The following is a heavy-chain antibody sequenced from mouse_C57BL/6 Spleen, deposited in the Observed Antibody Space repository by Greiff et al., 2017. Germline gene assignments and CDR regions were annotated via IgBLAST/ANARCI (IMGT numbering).Heavy chain of an antibody. D-gene: IGHD1-1*01. J-gene: IGHJ2*01. CDR2: INPSSGYT. CDR1: GYTFTSYT. CDR3: AREFNYGSPYFDY. V-gene: IGHV1-4*01. Sequence: QVQLKESGAELARPGASVKMSCKASGYTFTSYTMHWVKQRPGQGLEWIGYINPSSGYTKYNQKFKDKATLTADKSSSTAYMQLSSLTSEDSAVYYCAREFNYGSPYFDYWGQGTTLTVSS.